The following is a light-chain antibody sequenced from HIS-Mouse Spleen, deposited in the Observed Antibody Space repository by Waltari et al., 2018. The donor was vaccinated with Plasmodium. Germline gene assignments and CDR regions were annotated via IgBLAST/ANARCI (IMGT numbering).Light chain of an antibody. J-gene: IGLJ3*02. CDR1: ALPNKY. CDR2: EDS. V-gene: IGLV3-10*01. Sequence: SYELTQPPSVSVSPGQTARLPFSGDALPNKYAYWYQQKSGQAPVLVIYEDSKRPSGIPERFSGSSSGTMATLTISGAQVEDEADYYCYSTDSSGNHRVFGGGTKLTVL. CDR3: YSTDSSGNHRV.